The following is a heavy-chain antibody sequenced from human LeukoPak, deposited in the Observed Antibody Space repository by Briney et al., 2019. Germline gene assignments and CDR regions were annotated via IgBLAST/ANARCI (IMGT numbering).Heavy chain of an antibody. Sequence: SETLSLTCAVYGGSFSGYYWSWIRQPPGKGLEWIGEINHSGSTNYNPSLKSRVTISVDTSKNQFSLKLSSVTAADTAVYYCARDLVGQRYGGYFDYWGQGTLVTVSS. D-gene: IGHD3-16*01. J-gene: IGHJ4*02. CDR3: ARDLVGQRYGGYFDY. CDR1: GGSFSGYY. V-gene: IGHV4-34*01. CDR2: INHSGST.